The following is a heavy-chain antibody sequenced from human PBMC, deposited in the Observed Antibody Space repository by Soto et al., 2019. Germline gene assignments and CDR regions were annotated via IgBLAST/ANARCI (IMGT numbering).Heavy chain of an antibody. CDR1: GGTFSSYA. J-gene: IGHJ6*02. CDR2: IIPIFGTA. CDR3: ARDIEGVIIGNYYGMDV. Sequence: QVQLVQSGAEVKKPGSSVKVSCKASGGTFSSYAISWVRQAPGQGLEWMGGIIPIFGTANYAQKFQGRVTITADETTSTAYMELSSLRSEDTAVYYCARDIEGVIIGNYYGMDVWGQGTTVTVSS. D-gene: IGHD3-10*01. V-gene: IGHV1-69*12.